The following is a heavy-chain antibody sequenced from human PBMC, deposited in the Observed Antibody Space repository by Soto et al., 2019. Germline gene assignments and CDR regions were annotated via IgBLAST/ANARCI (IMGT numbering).Heavy chain of an antibody. Sequence: SEKCHCKASGGSFGKSATNLVRQTPGQGLEWLGGFIPVYRTLNYAQKFQGRVTITADESTGTAYMTLSSLASDDTAVYYCATGVIWIGYFTVDSWGQGTRVTVSS. CDR2: FIPVYRTL. V-gene: IGHV1-69*01. CDR3: ATGVIWIGYFTVDS. D-gene: IGHD3-3*01. J-gene: IGHJ4*02. CDR1: GGSFGKSA.